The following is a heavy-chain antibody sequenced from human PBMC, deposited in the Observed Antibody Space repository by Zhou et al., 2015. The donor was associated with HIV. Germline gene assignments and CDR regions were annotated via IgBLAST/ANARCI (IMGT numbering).Heavy chain of an antibody. Sequence: QVQLVQSGAEVKKPGSSVKVSCKASGGTFSSYAISWVRQAPGQGLEWMGGIIPIFGTANYAQKFQGRVTITADESTSTAYMELSSLRSEDTAVYYCARGDYYDSSGYYVRSEGDAFDIWGQGTMVTVSS. CDR1: GGTFSSYA. V-gene: IGHV1-69*12. CDR2: IIPIFGTA. D-gene: IGHD3-22*01. CDR3: ARGDYYDSSGYYVRSEGDAFDI. J-gene: IGHJ3*02.